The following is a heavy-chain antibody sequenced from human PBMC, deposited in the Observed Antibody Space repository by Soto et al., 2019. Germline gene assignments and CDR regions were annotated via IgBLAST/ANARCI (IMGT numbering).Heavy chain of an antibody. D-gene: IGHD6-13*01. CDR2: ISGSGGST. V-gene: IGHV3-23*01. CDR1: GFTFSSYA. J-gene: IGHJ4*02. Sequence: PGGSLRLSCAASGFTFSSYAMSWVRRAPGKGLEWVSAISGSGGSTYYADSVKGRFTISRDNSKNTLYLQMNSLRAEDTAVYYCAKAQQLVTREADYWGQGTLVTVSS. CDR3: AKAQQLVTREADY.